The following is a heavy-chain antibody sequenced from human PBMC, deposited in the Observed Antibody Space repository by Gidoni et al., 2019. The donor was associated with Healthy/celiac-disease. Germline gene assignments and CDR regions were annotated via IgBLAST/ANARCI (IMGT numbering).Heavy chain of an antibody. V-gene: IGHV4-38-2*02. D-gene: IGHD6-6*01. Sequence: QVQLQESGPGLVKPSETLSLTCTVSGYSISSGYYWGWIRQPPGKGLEWIGSIYHSGSTYYNPSLKSRVTISVDTSKNQFSLKLSSVTAADTAVYYCARGNGPSPWQLVPGDYWGQGTLVTVSS. CDR1: GYSISSGYY. J-gene: IGHJ4*02. CDR3: ARGNGPSPWQLVPGDY. CDR2: IYHSGST.